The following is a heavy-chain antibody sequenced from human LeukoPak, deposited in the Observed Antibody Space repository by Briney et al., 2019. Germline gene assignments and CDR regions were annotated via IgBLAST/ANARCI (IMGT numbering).Heavy chain of an antibody. CDR3: ARTPHSSSWYYFDY. CDR1: GFSLSTSGMC. Sequence: SGPTLVNPTKTLPLTCTFSGFSLSTSGMCVSWIRQPPGKALEWLARIDWDDDKYYSTSLKTRLTISKDTSKNQVVLTMTNMDPVDTATYYCARTPHSSSWYYFDYWGQGTLVTVSS. D-gene: IGHD6-13*01. CDR2: IDWDDDK. V-gene: IGHV2-70*11. J-gene: IGHJ4*02.